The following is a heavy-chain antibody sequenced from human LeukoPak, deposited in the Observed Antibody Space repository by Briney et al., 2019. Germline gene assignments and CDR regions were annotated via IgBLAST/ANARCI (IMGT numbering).Heavy chain of an antibody. CDR1: GYTFTSYY. CDR3: ARGALLPGYSALVGDY. V-gene: IGHV1-46*01. J-gene: IGHJ4*02. D-gene: IGHD3-9*01. CDR2: INPGGSVT. Sequence: ASVKVSCKASGYTFTSYYMHWVRQAPGQGLEWMGIINPGGSVTTYAQNFQGRLTITRDTSTNTVYMELGSLTSEDTAVYYCARGALLPGYSALVGDYRGRGTLVTVSS.